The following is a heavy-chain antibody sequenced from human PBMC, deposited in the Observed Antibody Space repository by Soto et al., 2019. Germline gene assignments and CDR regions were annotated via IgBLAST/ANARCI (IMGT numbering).Heavy chain of an antibody. CDR2: IKQDGSEK. Sequence: PGWSLRLSCAASGFTFSSYWMSWVRQAPGKGLEWVANIKQDGSEKYYVDSVKGRFTISRDNAKNSLYLQMNSLRAEDTAVYYCARDRSRVLRFLEWQYPRGMDVWGQGTTVTVSS. CDR3: ARDRSRVLRFLEWQYPRGMDV. V-gene: IGHV3-7*01. D-gene: IGHD3-3*01. CDR1: GFTFSSYW. J-gene: IGHJ6*02.